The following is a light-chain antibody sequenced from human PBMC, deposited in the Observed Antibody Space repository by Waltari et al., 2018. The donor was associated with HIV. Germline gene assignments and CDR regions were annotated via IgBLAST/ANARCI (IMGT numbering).Light chain of an antibody. CDR1: TSDVGGKNY. CDR3: SSYTSSSTL. V-gene: IGLV2-14*01. CDR2: AVS. J-gene: IGLJ2*01. Sequence: QSALTQPASVSGSPGQSITISCTGTTSDVGGKNYVSWYQKHPGKAPNLLIYAVSNRPSGVSNRFAGSKSGNAASLTISGLQAEDEADYYCSSYTSSSTLFGGGTKLTVL.